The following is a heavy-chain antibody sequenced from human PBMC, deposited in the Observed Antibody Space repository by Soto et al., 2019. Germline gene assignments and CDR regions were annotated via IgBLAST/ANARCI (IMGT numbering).Heavy chain of an antibody. Sequence: QVQLVQSGAEVKKPGSSVKVSCKASGGTFSSYAISWVRQAPGQGLEWMGGIIPIFDTADYAQKFQGRVTIPADESTSTAYMELSSLRSEDTAVYCCASHGITGTWVYYYGMDVWGQGTTVTVSS. J-gene: IGHJ6*02. CDR1: GGTFSSYA. CDR2: IIPIFDTA. V-gene: IGHV1-69*12. D-gene: IGHD1-7*01. CDR3: ASHGITGTWVYYYGMDV.